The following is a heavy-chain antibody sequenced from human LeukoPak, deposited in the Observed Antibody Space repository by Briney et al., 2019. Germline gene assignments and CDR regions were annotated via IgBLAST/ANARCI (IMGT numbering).Heavy chain of an antibody. J-gene: IGHJ4*02. Sequence: LPGRSLRLSCAASGFTFSSYGMHWVRQAPGKGLEWVAVISYDGSNKCYADSVKGRFTISRDNSKNTLYLQMNSLRAEDTAVYYCAKDPRSYWFYFDYWGQGTLVTVSS. V-gene: IGHV3-30*18. D-gene: IGHD2-8*02. CDR2: ISYDGSNK. CDR1: GFTFSSYG. CDR3: AKDPRSYWFYFDY.